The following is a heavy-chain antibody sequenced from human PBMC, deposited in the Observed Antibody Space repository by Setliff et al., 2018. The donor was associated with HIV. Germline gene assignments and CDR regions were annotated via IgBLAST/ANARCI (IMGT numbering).Heavy chain of an antibody. CDR2: IIPIFGTT. Sequence: SVKVSCKASGGTFRNYGISWVRQAPGQGLEWMGGIIPIFGTTNYAQKFQGRVTITADESTTTAYMELSSLRSEDTAVYYCVRVTSSSTGYNYYYGMDVWGQGTKVTV. CDR3: VRVTSSSTGYNYYYGMDV. D-gene: IGHD6-6*01. CDR1: GGTFRNYG. V-gene: IGHV1-69*13. J-gene: IGHJ6*02.